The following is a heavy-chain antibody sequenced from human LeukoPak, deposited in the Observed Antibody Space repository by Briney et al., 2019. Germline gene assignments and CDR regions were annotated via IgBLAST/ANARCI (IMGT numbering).Heavy chain of an antibody. CDR2: ISASGSAT. V-gene: IGHV3-23*01. CDR1: GFIFSNYG. D-gene: IGHD6-13*01. J-gene: IGHJ4*02. Sequence: GGSLRLSCAASGFIFSNYGMNWVRQAPGKGLEWVAAISASGSATSYADSVRGRFTISRDNSKSTTYLQMNSLRAEDTAVFYCAKGSSSSRPYYFDYWGQGTLVTVSS. CDR3: AKGSSSSRPYYFDY.